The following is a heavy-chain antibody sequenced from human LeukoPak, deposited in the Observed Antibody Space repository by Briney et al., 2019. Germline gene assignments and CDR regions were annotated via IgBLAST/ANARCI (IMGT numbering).Heavy chain of an antibody. V-gene: IGHV3-7*01. CDR2: IKQDGSEK. CDR3: ARRRGSSWYPGAFDI. Sequence: GGSLRLSCAASGFTVSSNYMSWVRQAPGKGLEWVANIKQDGSEKYYVDSVKGRFTISRDNAKNSLYLQMNSLRAEDTAVYYCARRRGSSWYPGAFDIWGQGTMVTVSS. CDR1: GFTVSSNY. J-gene: IGHJ3*02. D-gene: IGHD6-13*01.